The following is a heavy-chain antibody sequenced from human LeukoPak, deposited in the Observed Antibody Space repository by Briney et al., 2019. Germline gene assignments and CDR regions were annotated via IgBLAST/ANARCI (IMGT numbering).Heavy chain of an antibody. D-gene: IGHD3-3*01. CDR2: MNPNSGNT. CDR3: AGMSRYYDFWSGYQYYYYGMDV. Sequence: ASVKVSCKASGYTFTSYDINWVRQATGQGLEWMGWMNPNSGNTGYAQKFQGRVTMTRNTSISTAYMELSSLRSEDTAVYYCAGMSRYYDFWSGYQYYYYGMDVWGQGTTVTVSS. J-gene: IGHJ6*02. V-gene: IGHV1-8*01. CDR1: GYTFTSYD.